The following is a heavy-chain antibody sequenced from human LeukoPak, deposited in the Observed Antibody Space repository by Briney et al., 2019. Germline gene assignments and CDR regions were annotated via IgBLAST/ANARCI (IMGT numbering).Heavy chain of an antibody. CDR3: ARGLRQLYYYYYMDV. CDR2: IYYSGST. V-gene: IGHV4-39*07. CDR1: GGSISSSSYY. Sequence: SETLSLTCTVSGGSISSSSYYWGWIRQPPGKGLEWIGSIYYSGSTYYNPSLKSRVTISVDTSKNQFSLKLSSVTAADTAVYYCARGLRQLYYYYYMDVWGKGTTVTVSS. J-gene: IGHJ6*03. D-gene: IGHD5/OR15-5a*01.